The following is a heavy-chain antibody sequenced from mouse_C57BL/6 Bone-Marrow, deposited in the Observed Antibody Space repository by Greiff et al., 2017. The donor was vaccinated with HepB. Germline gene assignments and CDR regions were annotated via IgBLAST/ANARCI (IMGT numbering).Heavy chain of an antibody. CDR3: ARYYYGSSGFAY. CDR2: IHPNSGST. V-gene: IGHV1-64*01. J-gene: IGHJ3*01. Sequence: QVQLQQPGAELVKPGASVKLSCKASGYTFTSYWMNWVKQRPGQGLEWIGMIHPNSGSTNYNEKFKSKATLTVDKSSSTAYMQLSSLTSEDSAVYYCARYYYGSSGFAYWGQGTLVTVSA. CDR1: GYTFTSYW. D-gene: IGHD1-1*01.